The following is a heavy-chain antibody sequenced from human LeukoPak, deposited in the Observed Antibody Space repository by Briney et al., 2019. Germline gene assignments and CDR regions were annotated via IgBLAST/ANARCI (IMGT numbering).Heavy chain of an antibody. J-gene: IGHJ4*02. CDR3: ARDGRGSYLPIDY. CDR1: GFTLSSYW. D-gene: IGHD1-26*01. Sequence: QSGGSLRLSCGASGFTLSSYWMTWVRQAPGKGLEWVAVISYGGSNKYYADSVKGRFTISRDNAKNSLYLQMNSLRAEDTAVYYCARDGRGSYLPIDYWGQGTLVTVSS. V-gene: IGHV3-30*03. CDR2: ISYGGSNK.